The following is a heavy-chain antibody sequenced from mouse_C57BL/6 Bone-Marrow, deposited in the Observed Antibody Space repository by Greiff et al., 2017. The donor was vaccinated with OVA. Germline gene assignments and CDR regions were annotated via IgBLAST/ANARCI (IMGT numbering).Heavy chain of an antibody. J-gene: IGHJ3*01. CDR2: ISYDGSN. CDR3: ALTGPWFAY. V-gene: IGHV3-6*01. Sequence: EVQLVESGPGLVKPSQSLSLTCSVTGYSITSGYYWNWIRQFPGNKLEWMGYISYDGSNNYNPSLKNRISITRDTSKNQFFLKLNSVTTEDTATYYCALTGPWFAYWGQGTLVTVSA. D-gene: IGHD4-1*01. CDR1: GYSITSGYY.